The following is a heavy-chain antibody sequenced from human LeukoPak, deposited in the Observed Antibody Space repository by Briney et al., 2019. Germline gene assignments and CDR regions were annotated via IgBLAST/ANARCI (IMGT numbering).Heavy chain of an antibody. CDR2: IYTSGST. V-gene: IGHV4-4*07. CDR1: GGSISSYY. Sequence: PSETLSLTCTVSGGSISSYYWSWIRQPAGKGLEWIGRIYTSGSTNYNPSLKSRVTMSVDTSKNQFSLTLSSVTAADTAVYFCARDGVSSWYRSVLYAFDIWGQGTMVTVSS. D-gene: IGHD6-13*01. CDR3: ARDGVSSWYRSVLYAFDI. J-gene: IGHJ3*02.